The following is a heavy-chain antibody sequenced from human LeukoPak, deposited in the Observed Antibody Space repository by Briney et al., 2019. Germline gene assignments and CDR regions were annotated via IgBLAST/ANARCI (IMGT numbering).Heavy chain of an antibody. CDR3: ARGRRDCSSTSCSYYFDY. D-gene: IGHD2-2*01. Sequence: GASVKVSCKASGYTFTSYDINWVRQATGQGLEWMGWMNTNSGNTGYAQKFQGRVTMTRNTSISTAYMELSSLRSEDTAVYYCARGRRDCSSTSCSYYFDYWGQGTLVTVSS. CDR1: GYTFTSYD. J-gene: IGHJ4*02. CDR2: MNTNSGNT. V-gene: IGHV1-8*01.